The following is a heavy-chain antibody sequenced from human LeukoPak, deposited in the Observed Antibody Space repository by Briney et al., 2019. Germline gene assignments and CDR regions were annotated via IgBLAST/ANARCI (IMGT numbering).Heavy chain of an antibody. CDR2: ISSSGSTI. D-gene: IGHD3-10*01. V-gene: IGHV3-11*01. Sequence: GGSLRLSCAASGFTVSFNYMSWVPQAPGKGLEWVSYISSSGSTIYYADSVKGRFTISRDNAENSLYLQMNSLRAEDTAVYYCARDTTSFTYYYGSGSYFYYMDVWGKGTTVTVSS. CDR1: GFTVSFNY. CDR3: ARDTTSFTYYYGSGSYFYYMDV. J-gene: IGHJ6*03.